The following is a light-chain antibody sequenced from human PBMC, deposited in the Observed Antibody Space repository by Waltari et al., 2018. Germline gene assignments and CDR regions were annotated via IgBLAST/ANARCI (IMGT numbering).Light chain of an antibody. CDR3: ASWDDNLSGAV. CDR1: NSNIGSNS. J-gene: IGLJ2*01. V-gene: IGLV1-47*01. CDR2: RND. Sequence: QSVLTQPPSTSGTPGQRVTIYCSGSNSNIGSNSVYWYQQSPGAAPKLLIYRNDQRPSGVPDRFSGSKFGTSTSLAISGLRSDDEADYFCASWDDNLSGAVFGGGTRLTVL.